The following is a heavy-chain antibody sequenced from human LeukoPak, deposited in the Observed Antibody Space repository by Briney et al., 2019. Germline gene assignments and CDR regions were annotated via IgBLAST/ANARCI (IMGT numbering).Heavy chain of an antibody. V-gene: IGHV4-28*03. D-gene: IGHD1-26*01. CDR2: IYYSGST. Sequence: KASDTLSLTCAVSGYSISSSNWWGWIRQPPGKGLEWIGYIYYSGSTYYNPSLESRVTMSLDTSKNQISLNLSSVTAVDTAVYYCARAGPTTAVDAFDIWGPGTKVTVPS. CDR1: GYSISSSNW. J-gene: IGHJ3*02. CDR3: ARAGPTTAVDAFDI.